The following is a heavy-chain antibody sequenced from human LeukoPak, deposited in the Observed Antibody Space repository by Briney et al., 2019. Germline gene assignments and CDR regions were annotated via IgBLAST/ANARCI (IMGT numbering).Heavy chain of an antibody. Sequence: PSETLSLTCAVYGGSFSGYYWSWIRQPPGKGLEWIGEINHSGSTNYNPSLKSRVTISVDTSKNQFSLKLSSVTAADTAVYYCARKQPWYSDLWGRGTLVTVSS. J-gene: IGHJ2*01. CDR3: ARKQPWYSDL. CDR2: INHSGST. V-gene: IGHV4-34*01. CDR1: GGSFSGYY. D-gene: IGHD1/OR15-1a*01.